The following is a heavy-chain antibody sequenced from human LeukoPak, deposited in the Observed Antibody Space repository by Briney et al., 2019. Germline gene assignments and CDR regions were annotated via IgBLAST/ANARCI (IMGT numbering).Heavy chain of an antibody. V-gene: IGHV4-39*01. CDR3: AGGRTVTPVDY. CDR2: IYYTGST. Sequence: SETLSLTCTVSGDSISSNTYYWGWIRQPPGKGLEWIGSIYYTGSTYYNPSLKSRVTISVDTSKNQFSLKLSSVTAADTAVYYCAGGRTVTPVDYWGQGTLVTVSS. D-gene: IGHD4-11*01. J-gene: IGHJ4*02. CDR1: GDSISSNTYY.